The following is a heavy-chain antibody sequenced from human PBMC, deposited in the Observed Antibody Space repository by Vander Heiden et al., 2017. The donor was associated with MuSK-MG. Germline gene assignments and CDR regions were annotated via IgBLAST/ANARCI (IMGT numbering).Heavy chain of an antibody. J-gene: IGHJ3*02. CDR2: IWYDGSNK. V-gene: IGHV3-33*01. CDR3: ARDRDYGGNGAIFDI. D-gene: IGHD4-17*01. Sequence: QVQLVESGGGVVQPGRSLRRTCVASGFTFSSDGMHSVRQRPGRGLEWVAMIWYDGSNKYHADSVKGRFTISRDNSKNTLYLQMDSLRDEDTAVYYCARDRDYGGNGAIFDIWGQGTRVTVSS. CDR1: GFTFSSDG.